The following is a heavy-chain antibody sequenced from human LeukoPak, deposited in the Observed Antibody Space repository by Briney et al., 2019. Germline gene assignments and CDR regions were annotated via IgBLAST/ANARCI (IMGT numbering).Heavy chain of an antibody. D-gene: IGHD3-16*01. Sequence: PGGSQRLSCAASGYTFYNYAVTWVRQAPGKGLEWVSSISHDGASTHYADSVKGGFTISRDNSKNTVFLQMHSLRAEDTAVYFCAKYGSGQLWLLGWYFDFWGRGTLVSVSS. CDR2: ISHDGAST. CDR1: GYTFYNYA. J-gene: IGHJ2*01. V-gene: IGHV3-23*01. CDR3: AKYGSGQLWLLGWYFDF.